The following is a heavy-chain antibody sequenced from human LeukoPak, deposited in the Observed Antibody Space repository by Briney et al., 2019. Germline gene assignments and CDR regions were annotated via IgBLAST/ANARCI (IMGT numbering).Heavy chain of an antibody. Sequence: ASVKVSCKAFGYTFTSNYMHWVRQAPGQGPEWMGVISPSGGSTTYAQKFQGRVTMTRDMSTSTVYMELSSLRSEDTAVYYCARDRWEQRDWGQGTLVTVSS. CDR1: GYTFTSNY. D-gene: IGHD1-26*01. J-gene: IGHJ4*02. CDR3: ARDRWEQRD. V-gene: IGHV1-46*01. CDR2: ISPSGGST.